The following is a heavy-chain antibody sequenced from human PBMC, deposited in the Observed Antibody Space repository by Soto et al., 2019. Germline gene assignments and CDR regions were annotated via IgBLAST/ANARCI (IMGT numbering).Heavy chain of an antibody. CDR3: AHRVLRTVFGLVTTTAIYFDF. D-gene: IGHD3-3*01. Sequence: QITLNESGPTQVKPRQTLTLTCTFSGFSLTTSGEVVGWIRQSPGKAPEWIALIYWDDDKRYSPSLKSRLTITKDTSKNQVVLTMADLDPADTATYYCAHRVLRTVFGLVTTTAIYFDFWGQGTPVAVSS. CDR1: GFSLTTSGEV. V-gene: IGHV2-5*02. J-gene: IGHJ4*02. CDR2: IYWDDDK.